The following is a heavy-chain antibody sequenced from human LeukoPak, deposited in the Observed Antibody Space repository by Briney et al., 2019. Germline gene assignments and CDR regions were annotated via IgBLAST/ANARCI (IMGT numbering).Heavy chain of an antibody. V-gene: IGHV1-69*04. D-gene: IGHD3-9*01. J-gene: IGHJ3*02. CDR3: ARDGNLPALTGYVTEEQNAFDI. CDR1: GGTFSNYA. Sequence: GASVKVSCKASGGTFSNYAVSWVRQAPGQGLEWMGRIIPIVGIPSYSQKFQGRVTMTADKSTGTVYMELSSLTSEDTAVYYCARDGNLPALTGYVTEEQNAFDIWGQGTMVTVS. CDR2: IIPIVGIP.